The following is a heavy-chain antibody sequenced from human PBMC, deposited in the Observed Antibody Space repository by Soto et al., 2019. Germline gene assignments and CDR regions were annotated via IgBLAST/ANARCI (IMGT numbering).Heavy chain of an antibody. CDR3: AKAYGAQRGNWFDP. CDR2: ISYDGSNK. V-gene: IGHV3-30-3*01. Sequence: GGSLRLSCAASGFTFSSYAMHWVRQAPGKGLEWVAVISYDGSNKYYADSVKGRFTISRDNSKNTLYLQMNSLRAEDTAVYYCAKAYGAQRGNWFDPWGQGTLVTVSS. D-gene: IGHD4-17*01. CDR1: GFTFSSYA. J-gene: IGHJ5*02.